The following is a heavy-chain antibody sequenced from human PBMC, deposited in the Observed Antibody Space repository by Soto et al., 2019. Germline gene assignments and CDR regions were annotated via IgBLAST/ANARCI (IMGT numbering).Heavy chain of an antibody. J-gene: IGHJ6*02. Sequence: EVQLVESGGGLVKPGGSLRLSCAASGFTFSNAWMSWVRQAPGKGLEWVGRIKSKTDGGTTDDAAHVKGRFTISRDDSKNTLYLQMNSLKTEDTAVYYCTTGLYYYYYYYGMDVWGQGTTVTVSS. CDR1: GFTFSNAW. CDR2: IKSKTDGGTT. D-gene: IGHD2-8*01. CDR3: TTGLYYYYYYYGMDV. V-gene: IGHV3-15*01.